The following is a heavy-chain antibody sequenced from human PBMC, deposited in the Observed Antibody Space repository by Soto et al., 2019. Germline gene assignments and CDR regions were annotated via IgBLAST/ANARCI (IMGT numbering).Heavy chain of an antibody. Sequence: DSVKISCKVSAYSFTNYWIGWVRQMPVKGLEWMGIIYPGDSDTRYSPSFQGQVTISADKSISTAYLQWSSLKASDTAMSYCASEAYYDSSGYYGPIDDWREGTLVTVSS. D-gene: IGHD3-22*01. CDR3: ASEAYYDSSGYYGPIDD. J-gene: IGHJ4*02. CDR2: IYPGDSDT. CDR1: AYSFTNYW. V-gene: IGHV5-51*01.